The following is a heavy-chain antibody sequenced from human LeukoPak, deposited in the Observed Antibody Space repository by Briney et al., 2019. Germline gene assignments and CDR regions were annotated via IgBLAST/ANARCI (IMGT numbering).Heavy chain of an antibody. J-gene: IGHJ4*02. D-gene: IGHD3-22*01. CDR3: AKDRPNYYGSKGHYYRRDGDY. CDR2: ITSSGDRT. V-gene: IGHV3-23*01. CDR1: GFTLSIYA. Sequence: PGGSLRLSCAAPGFTLSIYAISWGRQAPGKWLQWVSSITSSGDRTYYADSVKGRCTISRDNSENMLYLQMNSLRVEDTAVYFRAKDRPNYYGSKGHYYRRDGDYWGQGTLVTVSS.